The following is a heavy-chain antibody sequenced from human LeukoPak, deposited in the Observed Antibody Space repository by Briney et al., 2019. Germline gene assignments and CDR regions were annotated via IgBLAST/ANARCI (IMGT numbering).Heavy chain of an antibody. CDR2: IKKDGSEK. CDR1: GFTFNNFW. CDR3: ASLYGIDV. J-gene: IGHJ6*02. Sequence: GGSLRLSCSASGFTFNNFWMTWVRQAPGKGLEWVANIKKDGSEKYYVDSVKGRFIISRDNAKNLAFLQMSSLRVEDTAVYYCASLYGIDVWGQGSTVTVSS. V-gene: IGHV3-7*01.